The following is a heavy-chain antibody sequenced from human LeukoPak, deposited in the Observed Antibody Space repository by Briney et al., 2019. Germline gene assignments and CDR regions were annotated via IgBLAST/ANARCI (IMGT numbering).Heavy chain of an antibody. J-gene: IGHJ3*02. CDR2: IYSGDSDT. CDR3: ASQNYYDSSGPNDAFDI. CDR1: GYSFTSYW. D-gene: IGHD3-22*01. Sequence: PGESLKISCKGSGYSFTSYWIGWVRQMPGKGLEWMGIIYSGDSDTRYSPSFQGQVTISADKSISTAYLQWSSLKASDTAMYYCASQNYYDSSGPNDAFDIWGQGTMVTVSS. V-gene: IGHV5-51*01.